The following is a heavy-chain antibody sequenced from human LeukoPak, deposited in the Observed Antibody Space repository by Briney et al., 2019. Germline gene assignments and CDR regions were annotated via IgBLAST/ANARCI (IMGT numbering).Heavy chain of an antibody. CDR2: ISGNVGST. V-gene: IGHV3-23*01. J-gene: IGHJ4*02. Sequence: GGSLRLSCAASGSTFSSYAMSWVRQPPGKGLEWVSAISGNVGSTYYADSVKGRFTVSRDNSKDTLYLQMNSLRAEDTAVYYCAKDRGTSRWFFDYWGQGTLVTVSS. CDR1: GSTFSSYA. D-gene: IGHD6-13*01. CDR3: AKDRGTSRWFFDY.